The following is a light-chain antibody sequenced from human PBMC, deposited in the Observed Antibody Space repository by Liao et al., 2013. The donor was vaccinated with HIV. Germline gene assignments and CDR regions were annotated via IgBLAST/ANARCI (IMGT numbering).Light chain of an antibody. CDR2: KDN. J-gene: IGLJ1*01. Sequence: SYELTQPRSLSVSPGQTASITCSGDKLGDKYACWYQQKPGQSPILVIYKDNNRPSGIPERLSGSNSGNTATLTISRVEAGDEADYYCQVWDSSREVFGTGTKVTVL. CDR1: KLGDKY. V-gene: IGLV3-1*01. CDR3: QVWDSSREV.